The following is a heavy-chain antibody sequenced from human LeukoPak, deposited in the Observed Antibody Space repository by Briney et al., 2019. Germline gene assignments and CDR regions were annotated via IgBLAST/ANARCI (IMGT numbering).Heavy chain of an antibody. D-gene: IGHD3-9*01. CDR2: IWYDGSNK. Sequence: GRSLRLSCAASGFTFSSYGMHWVRQAPGKGLEWVAVIWYDGSNKYYADSVKGRFTISRDNSKNTLYLQMNSLRAEDTAVYYCARTYYDILTGYYPDYWGQGTLVTVSS. J-gene: IGHJ4*02. V-gene: IGHV3-33*01. CDR3: ARTYYDILTGYYPDY. CDR1: GFTFSSYG.